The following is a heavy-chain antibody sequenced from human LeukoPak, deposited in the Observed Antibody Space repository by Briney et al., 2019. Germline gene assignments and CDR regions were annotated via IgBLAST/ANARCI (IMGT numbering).Heavy chain of an antibody. CDR2: ISYDGSNK. J-gene: IGHJ4*02. D-gene: IGHD3-22*01. CDR1: GFTFSSYA. V-gene: IGHV3-30-3*01. CDR3: ARGGYYYDSSGYYYPLGY. Sequence: GGSLRLSCAASGFTFSSYAMHWVRQAPGKGLEWVAAISYDGSNKYYADSVKGRFTISRDNSKNTLYLQMNSLRAEDTAVYCCARGGYYYDSSGYYYPLGYWGQGTLVTVSS.